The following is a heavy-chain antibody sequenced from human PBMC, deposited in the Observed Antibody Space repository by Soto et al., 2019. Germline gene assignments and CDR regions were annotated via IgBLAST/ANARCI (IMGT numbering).Heavy chain of an antibody. J-gene: IGHJ3*02. CDR1: GGSISSSSYY. D-gene: IGHD3-22*01. V-gene: IGHV4-39*01. CDR2: IYYSGST. CDR3: ADSSGYRARGGRGDDAFDI. Sequence: QLQLQESGPGLVKPSETLSFTCTVSGGSISSSSYYWGWIRQPPGKGLEWIGSIYYSGSTYYNPSLKRRVTISVETSKNQFSLKLSSVTAADTAVYYCADSSGYRARGGRGDDAFDIWGQGTMVTVSP.